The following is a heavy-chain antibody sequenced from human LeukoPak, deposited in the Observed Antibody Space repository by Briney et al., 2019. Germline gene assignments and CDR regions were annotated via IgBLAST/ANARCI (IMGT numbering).Heavy chain of an antibody. Sequence: SETLSLTCTVSGDSTSSYYWNWIRQPAGKGLEWIGRIYSSGSSNYNPSLRSRVTMSVDTSKNQFSLNLSSVTAADTAIYYCAREDWFDPWGQGTLVTVSS. V-gene: IGHV4-4*07. CDR2: IYSSGSS. CDR1: GDSTSSYY. CDR3: AREDWFDP. J-gene: IGHJ5*02.